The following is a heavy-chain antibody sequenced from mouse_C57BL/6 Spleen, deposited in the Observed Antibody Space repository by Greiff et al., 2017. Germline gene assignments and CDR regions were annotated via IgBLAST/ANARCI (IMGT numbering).Heavy chain of an antibody. CDR1: GYTFTDYY. Sequence: VQLQQSGAELVRPGASVKLSCKASGYTFTDYYINWVKQRPGQGLEWIARIYPGSGNTYYNEKFKGKATLTAEKSSSTAYMQLSSLTSEDSAVYFCAREELDLFDYGGQGTTLTVSS. V-gene: IGHV1-76*01. CDR2: IYPGSGNT. J-gene: IGHJ2*01. CDR3: AREELDLFDY.